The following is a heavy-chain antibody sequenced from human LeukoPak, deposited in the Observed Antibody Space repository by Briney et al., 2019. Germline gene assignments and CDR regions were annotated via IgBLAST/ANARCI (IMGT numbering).Heavy chain of an antibody. Sequence: GGSLRLSCIVSGFTLSSYEMTWFRQAPGKGLEWVSSIGYSGSDTHYADSVKGRFTISRDNAKNSLYLQMNSLRAEATAVYYCARDTYYYDSSGRFDLWGRGTLVTVSS. J-gene: IGHJ2*01. CDR1: GFTLSSYE. CDR3: ARDTYYYDSSGRFDL. V-gene: IGHV3-21*01. D-gene: IGHD3-22*01. CDR2: IGYSGSDT.